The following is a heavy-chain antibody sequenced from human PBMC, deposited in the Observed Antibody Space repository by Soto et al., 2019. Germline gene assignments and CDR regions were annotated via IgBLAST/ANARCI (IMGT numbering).Heavy chain of an antibody. CDR2: IFHTGAT. CDR3: ARDSPSSGRSFDL. J-gene: IGHJ4*02. CDR1: GVSITSNY. Sequence: QVHLKESGPGLVKPSETLSLTCNVSGVSITSNYWNWVRQPAGKRREWIGRIFHTGATNVNSNLRSRVIMSIYTSKNQFSLKLRPVTAADTAVYYCARDSPSSGRSFDLWGQGILVTVSS. D-gene: IGHD1-26*01. V-gene: IGHV4-4*07.